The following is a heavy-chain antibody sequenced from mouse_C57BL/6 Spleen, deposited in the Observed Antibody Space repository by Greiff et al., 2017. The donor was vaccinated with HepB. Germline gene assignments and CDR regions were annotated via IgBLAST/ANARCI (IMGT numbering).Heavy chain of an antibody. CDR2: ISSGSSTI. J-gene: IGHJ3*01. Sequence: VQLKESGGGLVKPGGSLKLSCAASGFTFSDYGMHWVRQAPEKGLEWVAYISSGSSTIYYADTVKGRFTISRDNAKNTLFLQMTSLRSEDTAMYYCARVGREGAWFAYWGQGTLVTVSA. CDR1: GFTFSDYG. D-gene: IGHD4-1*01. CDR3: ARVGREGAWFAY. V-gene: IGHV5-17*01.